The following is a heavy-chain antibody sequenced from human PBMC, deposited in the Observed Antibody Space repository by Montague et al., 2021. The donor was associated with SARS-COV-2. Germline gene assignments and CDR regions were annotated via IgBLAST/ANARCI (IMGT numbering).Heavy chain of an antibody. CDR3: VRVGVGSTYYFDY. J-gene: IGHJ4*01. Sequence: SLRLSCAASGFTFSSYEMTWVRQAPGKGLEWVSYISSSGTTIYYADSMKGRFTISRDNVKDSLHLQINSLRAGDTAVYYCVRVGVGSTYYFDYWGHGTLVTVSS. CDR2: ISSSGTTI. CDR1: GFTFSSYE. V-gene: IGHV3-48*03. D-gene: IGHD1-26*01.